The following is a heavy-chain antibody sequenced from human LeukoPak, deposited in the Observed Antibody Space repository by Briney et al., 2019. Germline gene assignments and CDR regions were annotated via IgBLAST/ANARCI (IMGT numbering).Heavy chain of an antibody. Sequence: GGSLKISCKGSGYSFTSYWIGWVRQMPGKGLEWMGIIYPGDSDTRYSPSFQGQVTISADKSISTAYLQWSSLKASDTAMYCCGRRRITTGDAFDIWGQGAMVTVSS. D-gene: IGHD4-17*01. CDR3: GRRRITTGDAFDI. CDR2: IYPGDSDT. CDR1: GYSFTSYW. V-gene: IGHV5-51*01. J-gene: IGHJ3*02.